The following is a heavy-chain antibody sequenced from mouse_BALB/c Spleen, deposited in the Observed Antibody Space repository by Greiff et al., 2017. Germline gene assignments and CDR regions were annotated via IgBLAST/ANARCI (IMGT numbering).Heavy chain of an antibody. Sequence: VKLQESGAELARPGASVKMSCKASGYTFTSYTMHWVKQRPGQGLEWIGYINPSSGYTNYNQKFKDKATLTADKSSSTAYMQLSSLTSEDSAVYYCARGEGSWANYFDYWGQGTTLTVSS. V-gene: IGHV1-4*01. J-gene: IGHJ2*01. CDR1: GYTFTSYT. CDR3: ARGEGSWANYFDY. CDR2: INPSSGYT. D-gene: IGHD4-1*01.